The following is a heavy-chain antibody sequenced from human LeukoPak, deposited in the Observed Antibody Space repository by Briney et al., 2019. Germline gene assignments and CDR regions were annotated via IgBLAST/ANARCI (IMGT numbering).Heavy chain of an antibody. Sequence: SETLSFTCTVSGYSISSGYYWGWIRQPPGKGLEWLGNIYLSGSTDYNPSLKSRLTMSVDTSENQFSLRLSSVTAADTAVYYCARWRQQVAHDSWGQGTLVTVSS. V-gene: IGHV4-38-2*02. J-gene: IGHJ4*02. CDR2: IYLSGST. CDR1: GYSISSGYY. D-gene: IGHD6-13*01. CDR3: ARWRQQVAHDS.